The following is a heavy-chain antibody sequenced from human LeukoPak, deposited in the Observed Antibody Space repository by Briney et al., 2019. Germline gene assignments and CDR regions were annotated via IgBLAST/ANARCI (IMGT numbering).Heavy chain of an antibody. D-gene: IGHD6-6*01. Sequence: SVKVSCKASGGTFSSYAISWVRQAPGQGLEWMGGIIPIFGTANYAQKFQGRVTITTDESTSTAYMELSSLRSEDTAVYYCARSSKYSSSSPSYYYYMDVWGKGTTVTVSS. CDR1: GGTFSSYA. V-gene: IGHV1-69*05. CDR2: IIPIFGTA. CDR3: ARSSKYSSSSPSYYYYMDV. J-gene: IGHJ6*03.